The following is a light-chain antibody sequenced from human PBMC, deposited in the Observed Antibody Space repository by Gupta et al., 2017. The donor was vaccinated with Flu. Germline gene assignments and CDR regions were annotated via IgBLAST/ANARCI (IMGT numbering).Light chain of an antibody. CDR3: QQFNNLPIT. CDR1: QVIGTA. Sequence: GDRVTITCRASQVIGTALAWLQQKPGKTPKLLVYDASSLESGVPSRFSGSGSGTDFALTISSLQPEDFAGYYCQQFNNLPITFGQGTRLEIK. J-gene: IGKJ5*01. CDR2: DAS. V-gene: IGKV1D-13*01.